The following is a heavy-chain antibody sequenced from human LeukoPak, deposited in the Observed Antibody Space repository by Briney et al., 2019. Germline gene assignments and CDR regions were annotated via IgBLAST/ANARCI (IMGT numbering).Heavy chain of an antibody. D-gene: IGHD6-19*01. J-gene: IGHJ4*02. Sequence: ASVKASCKASGYTFTSYYMHWVRQAPGQGLEWMGIINPSGGSTSYAQKFQGRVTMTRDTSTSTVYMELSSLRSEDTAVYYCARDRQWLEQGLYYFDYWGQGTLVTVSS. CDR3: ARDRQWLEQGLYYFDY. V-gene: IGHV1-46*01. CDR2: INPSGGST. CDR1: GYTFTSYY.